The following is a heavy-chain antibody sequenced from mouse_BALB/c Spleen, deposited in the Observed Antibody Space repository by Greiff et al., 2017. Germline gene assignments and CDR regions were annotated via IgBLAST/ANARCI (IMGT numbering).Heavy chain of an antibody. CDR1: GFTFTDYY. CDR3: ARDKPFDY. J-gene: IGHJ2*01. CDR2: IRNKANGYTT. Sequence: EVHLVESGGGLVQPGGSLRLSCATSGFTFTDYYMSWVRQPPGKALEWLGFIRNKANGYTTEYSASVKGRFTISRDNSQSILYLQMNTLRAEDSATYYCARDKPFDYWGQGTTLTVSS. V-gene: IGHV7-3*02.